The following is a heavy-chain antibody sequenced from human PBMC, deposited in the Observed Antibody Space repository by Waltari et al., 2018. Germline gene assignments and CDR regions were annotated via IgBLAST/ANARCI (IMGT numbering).Heavy chain of an antibody. CDR3: ARSYYYDSSGYSN. D-gene: IGHD3-22*01. CDR1: GGSLSSGSYY. J-gene: IGHJ4*02. V-gene: IGHV4-61*02. CDR2: IYTSGST. Sequence: QVQLQESGPGLVKPSQTLSLTCTVSGGSLSSGSYYWSWIRQPAGKGLEWIGRIYTSGSTNYNPSLKSRVTISVDTSKNQFSLKLSSVTAADTAVYYCARSYYYDSSGYSNWGQGTLVTVSS.